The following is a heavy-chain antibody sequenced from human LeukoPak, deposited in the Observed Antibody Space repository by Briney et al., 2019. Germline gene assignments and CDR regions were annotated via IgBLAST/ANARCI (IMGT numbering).Heavy chain of an antibody. CDR2: IYPGDSDT. CDR1: GYSFTSYW. D-gene: IGHD3-22*01. Sequence: GESLKISCKGSGYSFTSYWIGWVRQMPGKGLEWMGIIYPGDSDTRYSPSFQGQVTISADKSIRTAYLQWSSLKASDTAMYYCARINYYDSSGYSYYFDYWGQGALVTVSS. CDR3: ARINYYDSSGYSYYFDY. J-gene: IGHJ4*02. V-gene: IGHV5-51*01.